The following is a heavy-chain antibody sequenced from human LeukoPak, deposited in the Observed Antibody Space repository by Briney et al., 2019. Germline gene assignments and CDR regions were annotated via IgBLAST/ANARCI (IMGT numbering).Heavy chain of an antibody. CDR2: INTDGSNT. D-gene: IGHD1-26*01. V-gene: IGHV3-74*01. Sequence: GGSLRLSCAVSGFIFSTYWMHWVRQAPGKGLVWVSRINTDGSNTFYADSVKGRFTISRDNARNMVYLQMNSLRAEDTALYYCARDLVGATGDFWGQGTLVTVSS. J-gene: IGHJ4*02. CDR3: ARDLVGATGDF. CDR1: GFIFSTYW.